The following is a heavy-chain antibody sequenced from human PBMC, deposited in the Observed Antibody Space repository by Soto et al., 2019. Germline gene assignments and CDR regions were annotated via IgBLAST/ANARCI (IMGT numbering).Heavy chain of an antibody. CDR2: IIPMFGTL. CDR1: GGTFSSYA. J-gene: IGHJ3*01. V-gene: IGHV1-69*01. Sequence: QIQLVQSGAEIKKPGSSVKVSCKASGGTFSSYAINWVRQAPGQGLEWMGGIIPMFGTLKYAQTFQGRVTITADDSTTTVYIDLSSLRSGDTATYFCARSKKHARIVAVNAADFGGFNAFDVWGQGTEVIVSS. D-gene: IGHD3-10*01. CDR3: ARSKKHARIVAVNAADFGGFNAFDV.